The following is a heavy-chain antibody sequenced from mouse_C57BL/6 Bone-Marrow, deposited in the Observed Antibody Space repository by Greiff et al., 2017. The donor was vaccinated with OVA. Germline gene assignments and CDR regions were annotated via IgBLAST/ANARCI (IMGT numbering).Heavy chain of an antibody. CDR3: TRWLLLDFDY. CDR2: IDPENGDT. V-gene: IGHV14-4*01. Sequence: VQLQQSGAELVRPGASVKLSCTASGFNIKDDYMYWVKQRPEQGLEWIGWIDPENGDTEYASKFQGKATITADTSSNTAYLQLSSLTSEDTAVYYCTRWLLLDFDYWGQGTTLTVSS. D-gene: IGHD2-3*01. J-gene: IGHJ2*01. CDR1: GFNIKDDY.